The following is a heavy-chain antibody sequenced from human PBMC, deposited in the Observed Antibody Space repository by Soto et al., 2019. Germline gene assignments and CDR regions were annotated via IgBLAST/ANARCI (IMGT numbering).Heavy chain of an antibody. Sequence: SETLSLTCTVSGGSISSYYWSWIRQPAGKGLEWIGRIYTSGSTNYNPSLKSRVTMSVDTSKNQFSLKLSSVTAADTAVYYCATFLTAGPGYYYYDGMDVWGQGTTVTVSS. D-gene: IGHD3-3*02. CDR1: GGSISSYY. CDR3: ATFLTAGPGYYYYDGMDV. CDR2: IYTSGST. J-gene: IGHJ6*02. V-gene: IGHV4-4*07.